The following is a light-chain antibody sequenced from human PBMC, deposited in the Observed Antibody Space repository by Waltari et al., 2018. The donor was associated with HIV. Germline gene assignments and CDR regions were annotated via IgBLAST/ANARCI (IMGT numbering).Light chain of an antibody. Sequence: QSALTQPASVSGSPGQSITISCTGTSSDVGSYNLVSWYQQHPGKAPKLMIYEVSKRASGVSKGFSGSKSGNQASLTISELQAEDEADYYCCSYAGSSTLVFGGWTKLTVL. CDR2: EVS. J-gene: IGLJ2*01. CDR1: SSDVGSYNL. V-gene: IGLV2-23*02. CDR3: CSYAGSSTLV.